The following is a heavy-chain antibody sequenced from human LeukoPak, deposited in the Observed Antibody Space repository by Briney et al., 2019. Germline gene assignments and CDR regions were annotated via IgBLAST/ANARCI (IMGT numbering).Heavy chain of an antibody. CDR2: ITWNSDRI. Sequence: GRSLRLSCAASGFIFDDYAMHWVRQAPGKVLEWVSGITWNSDRIDYADSVRGRFTISRDNAKNSLYLQMNSLRAEDTALYYCAKDIEAYYGSGSYIDHWGQGALVTVSS. D-gene: IGHD3-10*01. CDR1: GFIFDDYA. CDR3: AKDIEAYYGSGSYIDH. V-gene: IGHV3-9*01. J-gene: IGHJ4*02.